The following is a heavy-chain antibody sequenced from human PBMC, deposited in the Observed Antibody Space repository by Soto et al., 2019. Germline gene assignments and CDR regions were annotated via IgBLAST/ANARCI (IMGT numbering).Heavy chain of an antibody. Sequence: EVQLMESGGGLVQPGGSLRLSCAASGFTFSTYSINWVRQAPGRGLEWVSFISGSSSTIYYADSVKGRFTISRDNAKNSLYLQMKSLRAEDTAVSYCSRSRGHWYFDLWGRGTLVTVSS. J-gene: IGHJ2*01. CDR1: GFTFSTYS. CDR2: ISGSSSTI. CDR3: SRSRGHWYFDL. V-gene: IGHV3-48*01.